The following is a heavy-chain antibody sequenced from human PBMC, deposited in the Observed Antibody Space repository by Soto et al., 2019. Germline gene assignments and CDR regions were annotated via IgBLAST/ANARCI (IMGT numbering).Heavy chain of an antibody. V-gene: IGHV1-69*08. CDR2: IIPIFGIA. CDR1: GGTFSRYS. J-gene: IGHJ6*02. D-gene: IGHD2-2*01. Sequence: QVQLVQSGAEVKKPGSSVKVSCKASGGTFSRYSITWVRQAPGHGLEWIGRIIPIFGIASYAQKFQGRVKIPPDESTSTAYMELSSLRPDDTAVYYCAREDRDRETGLVPAAIDGMDVWGQGTTVIVSS. CDR3: AREDRDRETGLVPAAIDGMDV.